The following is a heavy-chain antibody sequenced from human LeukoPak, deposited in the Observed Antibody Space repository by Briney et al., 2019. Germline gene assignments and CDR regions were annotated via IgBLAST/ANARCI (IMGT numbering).Heavy chain of an antibody. CDR1: GFTFSSYW. Sequence: PGGSLRLSCAASGFTFSSYWMSWVRQAPGKGLEWVANIKQDGREKYYVDSVKGGFTISRDNAKNSLYLQMNSLRAEDTAVYYCASPSGYSYVSSFDYWGQGTLVTVSS. D-gene: IGHD5-18*01. V-gene: IGHV3-7*01. CDR3: ASPSGYSYVSSFDY. J-gene: IGHJ4*02. CDR2: IKQDGREK.